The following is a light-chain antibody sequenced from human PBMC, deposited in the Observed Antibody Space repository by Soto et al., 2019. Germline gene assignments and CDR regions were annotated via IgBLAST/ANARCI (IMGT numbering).Light chain of an antibody. CDR2: GAS. J-gene: IGKJ5*01. Sequence: VLAQSPGPLSLSPGDRATLSCGGSQSVGRNYLAWFQQKPGQAPRLVIYGASSRAAGIPDRLSGSGSGTDFTLTISSLEPEDFAVYYCQQRSNWTITFGQGTRLEIK. CDR3: QQRSNWTIT. CDR1: QSVGRNY. V-gene: IGKV3D-20*02.